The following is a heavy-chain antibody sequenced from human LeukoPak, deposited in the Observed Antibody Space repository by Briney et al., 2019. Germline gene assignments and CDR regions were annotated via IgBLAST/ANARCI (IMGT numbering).Heavy chain of an antibody. D-gene: IGHD6-19*01. Sequence: GGSLRLSCAASGFDFSSYAMHWVRQAPGKGLEWMAVIIYDGSNRNYADSVKGRFTISRDNSRNTLYMKMNSLRVEDTAVYYCARGVGETLSGWTLDYWGHGTLVAVSS. CDR3: ARGVGETLSGWTLDY. CDR1: GFDFSSYA. CDR2: IIYDGSNR. J-gene: IGHJ4*01. V-gene: IGHV3-30*04.